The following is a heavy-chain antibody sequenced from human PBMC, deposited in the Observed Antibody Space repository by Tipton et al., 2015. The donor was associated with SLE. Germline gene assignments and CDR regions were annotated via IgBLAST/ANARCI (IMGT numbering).Heavy chain of an antibody. CDR1: GGSFSGYY. D-gene: IGHD4/OR15-4a*01. CDR2: INHSGST. V-gene: IGHV4-34*01. CDR3: ARGGVLTPFDY. Sequence: TLSLTCAVYGGSFSGYYWSWIGQPPGKGLEWIGEINHSGSTNYNPSLKSRVTISVDTSKNQFSLKSSSVTAADTAVYYCARGGVLTPFDYWGQGTLVTVSS. J-gene: IGHJ4*02.